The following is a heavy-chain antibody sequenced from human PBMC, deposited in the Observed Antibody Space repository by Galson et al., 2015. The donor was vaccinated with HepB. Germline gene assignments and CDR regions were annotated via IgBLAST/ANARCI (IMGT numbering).Heavy chain of an antibody. J-gene: IGHJ4*02. CDR2: ISYDGTNK. CDR3: AKDWSAFDY. V-gene: IGHV3-30*18. CDR1: GFTFSSNG. Sequence: SLRLSCAASGFTFSSNGVHWVRQAPGKGLEWVAVISYDGTNKYYADSVKGRFTISRDDSKNTVYLQINSLRAEDTAIYYCAKDWSAFDYWGQGTLVTVSS.